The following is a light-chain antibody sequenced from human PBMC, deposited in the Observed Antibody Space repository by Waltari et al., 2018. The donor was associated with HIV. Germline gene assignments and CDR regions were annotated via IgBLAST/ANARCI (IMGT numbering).Light chain of an antibody. CDR2: DNN. Sequence: QSVLTQPPSVSAAPGQKVTISCSGSSSNIGNHYVSWYQQRPGTAPKLLIYDNNKRPSGIPDRFSDSKSGTSATLGITGLQTGDEADYYCGTWDSSLSAVVFGGGTKLTVL. CDR3: GTWDSSLSAVV. CDR1: SSNIGNHY. V-gene: IGLV1-51*01. J-gene: IGLJ2*01.